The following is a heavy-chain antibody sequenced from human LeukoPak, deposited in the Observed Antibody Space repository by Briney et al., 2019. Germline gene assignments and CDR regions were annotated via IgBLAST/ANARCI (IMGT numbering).Heavy chain of an antibody. CDR2: ISWNSGSI. Sequence: GGSLRLSCAASGFTFDDYAMQWVRQTPGKGLVWVSGISWNSGSIGYADSVKGRFTISRDNAKNSLYLQMNSLRAEDTALYYCAKALYGSGSYSDYWGQGTLVTVSS. J-gene: IGHJ4*02. V-gene: IGHV3-9*01. CDR3: AKALYGSGSYSDY. CDR1: GFTFDDYA. D-gene: IGHD3-10*01.